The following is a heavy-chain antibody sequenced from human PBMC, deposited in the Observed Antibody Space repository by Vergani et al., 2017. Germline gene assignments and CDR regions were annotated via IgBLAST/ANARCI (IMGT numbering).Heavy chain of an antibody. CDR2: IGTAGDT. CDR1: GFTFSSYD. D-gene: IGHD3-22*01. J-gene: IGHJ6*02. CDR3: ARALYDSSGYPPGYYGMDV. Sequence: EVQLVESGGGLVQPGGSLRPSCAASGFTFSSYDMHWVRQATGKGLEWVSAIGTAGDTYYPGSVKGRFTISRENAKNSLYLQMNSLRAGDTAVYYCARALYDSSGYPPGYYGMDVWGQGTTVTVSS. V-gene: IGHV3-13*01.